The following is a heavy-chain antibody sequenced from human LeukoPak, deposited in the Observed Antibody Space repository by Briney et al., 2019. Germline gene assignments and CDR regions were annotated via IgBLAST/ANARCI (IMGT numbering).Heavy chain of an antibody. D-gene: IGHD6-6*01. CDR1: GYTFTGYY. CDR2: INPNSGGT. J-gene: IGHJ6*03. CDR3: ARGGSSSSYYYYYYMDV. Sequence: ASVKVSCKASGYTFTGYYMHWVRQAPGQGLEWMGWINPNSGGTNYAQKFQGRVTTTRDTSISTAYMELSRLRSDDTAVYYCARGGSSSSYYYYYYMDVWGKGTTVTVSS. V-gene: IGHV1-2*02.